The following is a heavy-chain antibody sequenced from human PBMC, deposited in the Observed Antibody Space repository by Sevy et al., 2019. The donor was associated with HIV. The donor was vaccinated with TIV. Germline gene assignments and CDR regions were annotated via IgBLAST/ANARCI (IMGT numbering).Heavy chain of an antibody. J-gene: IGHJ5*02. CDR3: ASDRSDGVYRWFDP. V-gene: IGHV3-21*01. D-gene: IGHD3-10*01. Sequence: GGSLRLSCAASGFTFFSYSMNWVRQAPGKGLEWVSSISSSSSYIYYADSVKGRFTISRDNAKNSLYLQMNSLRAEDTAIHYSASDRSDGVYRWFDPWGQGTLVTVSS. CDR1: GFTFFSYS. CDR2: ISSSSSYI.